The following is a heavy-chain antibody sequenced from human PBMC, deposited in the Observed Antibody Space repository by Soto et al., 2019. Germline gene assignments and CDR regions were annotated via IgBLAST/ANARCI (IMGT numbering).Heavy chain of an antibody. V-gene: IGHV4-30-4*01. Sequence: SETLSLTCTVSGGSISSGDYYWSWIRHPPGKGLEWIGYIYYSGSTYYNPSLKSRVTISVDTSKNQFSLKLSSVTAADTAVYYCARDRSSWPYNWFDPWGQGTLVTVSS. CDR2: IYYSGST. J-gene: IGHJ5*02. CDR1: GGSISSGDYY. D-gene: IGHD6-13*01. CDR3: ARDRSSWPYNWFDP.